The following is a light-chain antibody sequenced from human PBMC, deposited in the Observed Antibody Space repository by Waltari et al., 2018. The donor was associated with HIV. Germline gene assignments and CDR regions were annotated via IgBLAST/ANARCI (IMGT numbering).Light chain of an antibody. J-gene: IGKJ1*01. Sequence: IVLTQSPLVLPVTRGEPASISCRSSQSLLTSDEYTCLNWYLQKPGQSPRLLIFLNSNRASGVPDRFSGSRSGTDFTLRIARVEAEDVGIYYCMQTLQAPWTFGQGPRW. V-gene: IGKV2-28*01. CDR1: QSLLTSDEYTC. CDR3: MQTLQAPWT. CDR2: LNS.